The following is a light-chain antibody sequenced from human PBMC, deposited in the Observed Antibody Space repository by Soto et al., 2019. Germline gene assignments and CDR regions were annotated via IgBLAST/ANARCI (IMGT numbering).Light chain of an antibody. V-gene: IGKV3-11*01. Sequence: EIVLTQSPATLSLSPGERATLSCRAGQSISSYLAWYQQKPGQAPRLLIYDASNRATGIPARFSGSGSGTDFTLTISSLEPEDFAVYYCQQRAHWPTFGGGTKVEIK. CDR1: QSISSY. CDR3: QQRAHWPT. CDR2: DAS. J-gene: IGKJ4*01.